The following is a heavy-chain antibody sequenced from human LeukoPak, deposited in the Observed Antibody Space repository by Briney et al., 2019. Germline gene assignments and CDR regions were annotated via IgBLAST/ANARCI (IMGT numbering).Heavy chain of an antibody. V-gene: IGHV3-48*03. CDR1: GFTFSSYE. J-gene: IGHJ6*04. Sequence: PGGSLRLSCAASGFTFSSYEMNWVRQTPGKGLEWLSYISSSGSTIYYADSVKGRFTISRDNAKNSLYLQMNSLRAEDTAVYYCAELGITMIGGGWGKGTTVTISS. D-gene: IGHD3-10*02. CDR3: AELGITMIGGG. CDR2: ISSSGSTI.